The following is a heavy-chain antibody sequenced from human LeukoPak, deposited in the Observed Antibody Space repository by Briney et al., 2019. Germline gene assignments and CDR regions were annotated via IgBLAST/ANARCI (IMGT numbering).Heavy chain of an antibody. CDR3: ARGFGVLWFGELLPYNWFDP. CDR1: GYTFTGYY. V-gene: IGHV1-2*06. D-gene: IGHD3-10*01. CDR2: INPNSGGT. Sequence: GASVKVSCKASGYTFTGYYMHWVRQAPGQGLEWMGRINPNSGGTNYAQKFQGRVTMTRDTSISTAYMELSRLRSDDTAVYYFARGFGVLWFGELLPYNWFDPWGQGTLVTVSS. J-gene: IGHJ5*02.